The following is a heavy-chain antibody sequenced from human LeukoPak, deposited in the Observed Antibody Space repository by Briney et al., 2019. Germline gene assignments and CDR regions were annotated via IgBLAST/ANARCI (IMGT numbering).Heavy chain of an antibody. CDR3: AKDVVLIAAAANFDY. CDR1: GFTFSSYA. V-gene: IGHV3-23*01. J-gene: IGHJ4*02. D-gene: IGHD6-13*01. CDR2: ISGSGGST. Sequence: GSLRLSCAASGFTFSSYAMSWVRQAPGEGLEWVSAISGSGGSTYYADSVKGRFTISRDNSKNTLYLQMNSLRAEDTAVYYCAKDVVLIAAAANFDYWGQGTLVTVSS.